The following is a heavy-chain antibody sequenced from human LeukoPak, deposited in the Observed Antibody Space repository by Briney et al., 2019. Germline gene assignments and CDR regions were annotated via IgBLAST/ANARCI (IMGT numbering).Heavy chain of an antibody. CDR3: ARLRVKDYDLWSEYPDY. J-gene: IGHJ4*02. Sequence: PSQTLSLTCSVSGGSISSSNYYWSWIRQPAGKGLEWIGRIYTSESTNYNPSLKSRVTISVDTSRNQFSLKLSSVTAADTAVYYCARLRVKDYDLWSEYPDYWGQGTLVTVSS. D-gene: IGHD3-3*01. CDR1: GGSISSSNYY. CDR2: IYTSEST. V-gene: IGHV4-61*02.